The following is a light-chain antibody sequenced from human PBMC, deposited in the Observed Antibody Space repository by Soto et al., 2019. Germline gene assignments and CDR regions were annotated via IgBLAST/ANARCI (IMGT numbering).Light chain of an antibody. CDR2: EVN. J-gene: IGLJ1*01. V-gene: IGLV2-14*01. Sequence: QSVLTQPASVSGSPGQSFTISCTGTASDVGGSNFVSWYQQHPGKAPKLLIYEVNYRPSGVSNRFSGSKSGDTASLTISGLQAEDEADYYCSSYTGSTTLYVFGTGTKLTVL. CDR3: SSYTGSTTLYV. CDR1: ASDVGGSNF.